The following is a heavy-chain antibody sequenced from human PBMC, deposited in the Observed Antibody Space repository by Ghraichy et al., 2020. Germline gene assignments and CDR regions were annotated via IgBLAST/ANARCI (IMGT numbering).Heavy chain of an antibody. Sequence: ETLSLTCAASGFTFSSYAMTWVRQAPGKGLEWVSVISGGGGDTYYVGSVKGRFTISRDNSKNTLYLQMNSLRAEDTAVYYCAKAPPGSGWLYYFDYWGQGTLVTVSS. CDR3: AKAPPGSGWLYYFDY. V-gene: IGHV3-23*01. CDR2: ISGGGGDT. CDR1: GFTFSSYA. D-gene: IGHD6-19*01. J-gene: IGHJ4*02.